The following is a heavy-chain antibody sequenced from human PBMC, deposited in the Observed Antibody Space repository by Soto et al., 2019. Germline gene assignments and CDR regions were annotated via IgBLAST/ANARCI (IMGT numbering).Heavy chain of an antibody. CDR3: ARVDNSSGYLYYFDY. V-gene: IGHV4-59*01. CDR1: GGSIGSYY. Sequence: PERLSLASTVAGGSIGSYYWSWIRQPPGKGLEWIVYIYYSGSNNYNPSLKSLVTISVDTSKTQFSLKLSSVTAADTAVYYCARVDNSSGYLYYFDYWGQGTLVTVSS. D-gene: IGHD3-22*01. J-gene: IGHJ4*02. CDR2: IYYSGSN.